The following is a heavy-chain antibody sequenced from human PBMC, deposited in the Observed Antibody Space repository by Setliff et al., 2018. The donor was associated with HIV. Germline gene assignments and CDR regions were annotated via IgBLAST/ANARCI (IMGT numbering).Heavy chain of an antibody. J-gene: IGHJ4*02. CDR2: ISPYNGNT. D-gene: IGHD5-12*01. V-gene: IGHV1-18*01. CDR1: GYSFTSYG. CDR3: ARMVRSGYDRGYFDS. Sequence: ASVKVSCKASGYSFTSYGINWVRQAPGQGLEWMGWISPYNGNTDYAQNFQGRVTMTTDTSTSTVYMELRSLRAEDTAVYYCARMVRSGYDRGYFDSWGQGTLVTVSS.